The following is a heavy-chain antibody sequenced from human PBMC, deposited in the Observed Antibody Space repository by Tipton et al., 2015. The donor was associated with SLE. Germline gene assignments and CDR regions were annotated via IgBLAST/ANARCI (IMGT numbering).Heavy chain of an antibody. CDR1: GDSVQSRY. Sequence: TLSLTCTVYGDSVQSRYWIWVRQPAGRGLEWLAYRFHDGNINYNPSLKSRLTMAVDTSRDQFSLTLNSVTAADTGIYYCARGREWNWSPYYMDVWGKGTTVTVSS. J-gene: IGHJ6*03. CDR3: ARGREWNWSPYYMDV. CDR2: RFHDGNI. V-gene: IGHV4-59*02. D-gene: IGHD1-1*01.